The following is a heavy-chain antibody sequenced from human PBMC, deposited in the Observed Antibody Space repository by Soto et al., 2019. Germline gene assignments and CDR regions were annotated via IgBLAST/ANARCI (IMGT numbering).Heavy chain of an antibody. CDR1: GFTFSNFG. V-gene: IGHV3-30*18. CDR3: ANTLYSNSSPGVDY. CDR2: ISYDGTNK. Sequence: GSLRLSCAASGFTFSNFGMHWVRQAPGKGLEWVALISYDGTNKYYADSVKGRFTISRDNSKNTLYLQMNSLRAEDTAVYNCANTLYSNSSPGVDYWGQGTLGTVSS. D-gene: IGHD6-6*01. J-gene: IGHJ4*02.